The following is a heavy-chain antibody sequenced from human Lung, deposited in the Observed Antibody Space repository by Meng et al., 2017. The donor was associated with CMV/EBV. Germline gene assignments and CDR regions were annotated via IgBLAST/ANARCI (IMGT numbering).Heavy chain of an antibody. CDR3: ARDSPYSYYYDTDF. D-gene: IGHD3-16*01. J-gene: IGHJ4*02. Sequence: SGYPFTDYAISWVRLAPGQGLEWMGWISAYNGHTNYPQHLQGRVTMTSETSTSTAYMELTSLTSDDTAVYYCARDSPYSYYYDTDFWGQGTLVTVSS. CDR1: GYPFTDYA. CDR2: ISAYNGHT. V-gene: IGHV1-18*01.